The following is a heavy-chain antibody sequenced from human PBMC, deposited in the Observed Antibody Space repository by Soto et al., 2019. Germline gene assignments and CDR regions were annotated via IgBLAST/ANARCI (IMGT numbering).Heavy chain of an antibody. Sequence: GASVKVSCKASGGTFSSYAISWVRQAPGQGLEWMGGIIPIFGTANYAQKFQGRVTITADESTSTAYMELSSLRSEDTAVYYCAGLIAAAGTYYYGMDVWGQGTTVTVSS. CDR1: GGTFSSYA. CDR3: AGLIAAAGTYYYGMDV. D-gene: IGHD6-13*01. V-gene: IGHV1-69*13. J-gene: IGHJ6*02. CDR2: IIPIFGTA.